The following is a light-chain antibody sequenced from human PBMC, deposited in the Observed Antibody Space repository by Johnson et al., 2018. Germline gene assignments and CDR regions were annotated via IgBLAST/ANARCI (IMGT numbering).Light chain of an antibody. CDR2: ENN. CDR1: SSNIGNNY. V-gene: IGLV1-51*02. Sequence: QSVLTQPPSVSAAPGQKVTISCSGSSSNIGNNYVSWYQQLPGTAPKLLIYENNKRPSGIPDRFSGSKSGTSATLGITGLQTGDEADYYCGTWDSSLSAGNVVGTETKVTVL. J-gene: IGLJ1*01. CDR3: GTWDSSLSAGNV.